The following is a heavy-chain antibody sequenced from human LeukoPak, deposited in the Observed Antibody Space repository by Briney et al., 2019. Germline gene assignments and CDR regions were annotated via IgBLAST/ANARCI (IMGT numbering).Heavy chain of an antibody. CDR1: GFTFSSYG. D-gene: IGHD3-10*01. CDR3: AKEIFRYGSGSYPKNVDY. Sequence: GGSLRLSCAASGFTFSSYGMHWVRQAPGKGLEWVAVISYDGSNKYYADSVKGRFTISRDNSKNTLYLQMNSLRAEDTAVYYCAKEIFRYGSGSYPKNVDYWGQGTLVTVSS. CDR2: ISYDGSNK. V-gene: IGHV3-30*18. J-gene: IGHJ4*02.